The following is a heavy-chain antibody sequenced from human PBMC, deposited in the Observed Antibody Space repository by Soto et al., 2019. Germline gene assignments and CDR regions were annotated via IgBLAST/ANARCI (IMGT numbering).Heavy chain of an antibody. CDR1: GYTFTSYD. D-gene: IGHD3-10*01. V-gene: IGHV1-8*03. J-gene: IGHJ3*02. CDR2: MNPNSGNT. CDR3: ARDKVVTLVRGVITPSDAFDI. Sequence: ASVKVSCKASGYTFTSYDINWVRQATGQGLEWMGWMNPNSGNTKYSQKFQGRVTITRNTSASTAYMELSSLRSEDTAVYYCARDKVVTLVRGVITPSDAFDIWGQGSMVT.